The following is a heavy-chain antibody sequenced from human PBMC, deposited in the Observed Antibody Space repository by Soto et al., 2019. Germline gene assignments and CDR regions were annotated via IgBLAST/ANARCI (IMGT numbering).Heavy chain of an antibody. J-gene: IGHJ3*02. CDR2: ISSSGSTI. D-gene: IGHD2-2*01. CDR1: GFTFSDYY. CDR3: ARVGGYCISTSCYDAFDI. V-gene: IGHV3-11*01. Sequence: QVQLVESGGGLVKPGGSLRLSCVASGFTFSDYYMSWIRQAPGKGLEWVSYISSSGSTIYYADSVKGRFTISRDNAKNSLYLQRNSLRGEDTAVYYCARVGGYCISTSCYDAFDIWGQGTMVTVSS.